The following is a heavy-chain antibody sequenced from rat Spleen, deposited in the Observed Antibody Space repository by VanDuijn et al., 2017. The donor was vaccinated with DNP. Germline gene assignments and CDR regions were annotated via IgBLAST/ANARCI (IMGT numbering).Heavy chain of an antibody. CDR3: ARHEGLRRVWDY. CDR1: GFIFNDYG. CDR2: VSTSDSRT. V-gene: IGHV5-17*01. D-gene: IGHD1-11*01. J-gene: IGHJ2*01. Sequence: EVQLVESGGGLVQPGGSLRLSCAASGFIFNDYGMAWVRQAPKKGLEWVATVSTSDSRTYYPDSVKGRFTISRENAKSTLYLQMNSLRSEDMATYYCARHEGLRRVWDYWGQGVMVTVSS.